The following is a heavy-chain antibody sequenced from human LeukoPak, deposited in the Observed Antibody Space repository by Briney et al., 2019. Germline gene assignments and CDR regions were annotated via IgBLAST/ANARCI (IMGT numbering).Heavy chain of an antibody. V-gene: IGHV3-23*01. J-gene: IGHJ6*03. CDR3: ARGQRAHVEWSSYMDV. CDR2: IFPSGGEI. Sequence: TGGSLRLSCAASGFTFSTFAMIWVRQPPGKGLEWVSSIFPSGGEIHYADSVKGRFTLSRDNSKNTLYLQMNNLRAEDTAVYYCARGQRAHVEWSSYMDVWGKGTTVTVSS. CDR1: GFTFSTFA. D-gene: IGHD3-3*01.